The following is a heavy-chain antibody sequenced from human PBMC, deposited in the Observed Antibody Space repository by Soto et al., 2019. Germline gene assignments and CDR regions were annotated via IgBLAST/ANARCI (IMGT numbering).Heavy chain of an antibody. CDR3: ADSGSSWYSLGGFDP. V-gene: IGHV2-5*02. Sequence: QITLKESGPPLVKPTQTLTLTCTFSGFSLSTSGVGVGWIRQPPGKALEWLALIYWDDDKRYSPSLKSRRTIPEDPSKIHVGLTMTELVPVDTATYYCADSGSSWYSLGGFDPWGQGALVTVSS. J-gene: IGHJ5*02. D-gene: IGHD6-13*01. CDR1: GFSLSTSGVG. CDR2: IYWDDDK.